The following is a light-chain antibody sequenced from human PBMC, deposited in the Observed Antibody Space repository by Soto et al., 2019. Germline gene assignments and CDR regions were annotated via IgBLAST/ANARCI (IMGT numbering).Light chain of an antibody. Sequence: QSVLTQPPSASGSPGQSVTISCTGTSGVSWYQQRPGKAPKLLIYEVTKRPSGVPDRFSGSKSGNTASLTVSGLQAEDEADYYCSSYRGSNIFVVFGGGTKVTVL. CDR3: SSYRGSNIFVV. V-gene: IGLV2-8*01. CDR1: SG. J-gene: IGLJ2*01. CDR2: EVT.